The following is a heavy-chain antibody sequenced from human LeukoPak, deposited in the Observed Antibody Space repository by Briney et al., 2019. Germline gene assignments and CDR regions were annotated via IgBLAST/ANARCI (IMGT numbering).Heavy chain of an antibody. J-gene: IGHJ3*02. CDR2: INHSGST. CDR1: GGSFSGYY. V-gene: IGHV4-34*01. D-gene: IGHD1-26*01. CDR3: ARWRREIDAFDI. Sequence: SETLSLTCAVYGGSFSGYYWSWIRQPPGKGLEWIGEINHSGSTNCNPSLKSRVTISVDTSKNQFSLKLSSVTAADTAVYYCARWRREIDAFDIWGQGTMVTVSS.